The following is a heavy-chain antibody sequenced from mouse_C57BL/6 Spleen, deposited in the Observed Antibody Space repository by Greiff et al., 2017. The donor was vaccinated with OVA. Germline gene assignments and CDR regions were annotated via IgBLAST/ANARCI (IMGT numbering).Heavy chain of an antibody. Sequence: VQLKESGAELVRPGSSVKMSCKTSGYTFTSYGINWVKQRPGQGLEWIGYIYIGNGYTEYNEKFKGKATLTSDTSSSTAYMQLSSLTSEDSAIYFCARGGRWLPSDYAMDYWGQGTSVTVSS. CDR2: IYIGNGYT. J-gene: IGHJ4*01. V-gene: IGHV1-58*01. CDR3: ARGGRWLPSDYAMDY. CDR1: GYTFTSYG. D-gene: IGHD2-3*01.